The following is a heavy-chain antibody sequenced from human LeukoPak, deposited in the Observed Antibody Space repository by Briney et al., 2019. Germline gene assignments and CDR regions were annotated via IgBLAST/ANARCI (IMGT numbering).Heavy chain of an antibody. CDR2: INPNSGGT. CDR1: GYTFTGYY. Sequence: ASEKVSCKASGYTFTGYYMHWVRQAPGQGLEWMGRINPNSGGTNYAQKFQGRVTMTRDTSISTAYMELSRLRSDDTAVYYCARGLGYCSGGSCYYMDVWGKGTTVTVSS. V-gene: IGHV1-2*06. CDR3: ARGLGYCSGGSCYYMDV. J-gene: IGHJ6*03. D-gene: IGHD2-15*01.